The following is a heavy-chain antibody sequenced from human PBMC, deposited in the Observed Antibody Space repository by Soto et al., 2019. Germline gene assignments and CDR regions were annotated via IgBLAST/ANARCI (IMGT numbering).Heavy chain of an antibody. CDR2: INSDGSST. J-gene: IGHJ4*02. D-gene: IGHD1-26*01. CDR1: GFSISGYW. Sequence: EAQLVESGGGLVQPGGSLRLSCAASGFSISGYWMHWVRQTPGKAPVWVSSINSDGSSTSYADSVKGRFTISRDNARNTFYLQINSLRAEDTAVYYCATLATRSDYWGQGTQVTVSS. V-gene: IGHV3-74*01. CDR3: ATLATRSDY.